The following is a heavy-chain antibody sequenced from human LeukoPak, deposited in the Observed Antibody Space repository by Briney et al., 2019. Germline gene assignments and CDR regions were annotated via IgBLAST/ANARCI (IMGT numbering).Heavy chain of an antibody. D-gene: IGHD5-18*01. CDR2: INPNSGGT. V-gene: IGHV1-2*02. CDR3: ARARYSYGYPFDY. CDR1: GYTFTGYY. J-gene: IGHJ4*02. Sequence: ASVKVSCEASGYTFTGYYMRWVRQAPGQGLEWMGWINPNSGGTNYAQKFQGRVTMTRDTSISTAYMELSRLRSDDTAVYYCARARYSYGYPFDYWGQGTLVTVSS.